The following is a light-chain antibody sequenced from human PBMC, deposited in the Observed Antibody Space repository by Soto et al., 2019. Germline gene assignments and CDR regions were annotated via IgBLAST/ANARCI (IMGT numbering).Light chain of an antibody. V-gene: IGKV3-11*01. CDR3: QQRSNWPLT. J-gene: IGKJ5*01. CDR2: DAS. CDR1: QSVSSY. Sequence: EFLLTRSTATRSYVAWETTTPXRGASQSVSSYFAWYQQKPGQAPNLLIYDASNRATGIPARFSGSGSGTDFTLTISSLEPEDFAVYYCQQRSNWPLTFGQGTRLEI.